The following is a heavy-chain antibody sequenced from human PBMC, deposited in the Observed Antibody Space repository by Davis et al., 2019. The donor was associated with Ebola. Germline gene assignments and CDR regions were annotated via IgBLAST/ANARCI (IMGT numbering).Heavy chain of an antibody. J-gene: IGHJ4*02. Sequence: ASAKVSCKASGYTFRNYGISWVRQAPGQGLEWMGWINAGNGNTKYSQKFQGRVTITRDTSASTAYMELSSLRSEDTAVYYCARAIVVIGGNYFDYWGQGTLVTVSS. D-gene: IGHD3-22*01. CDR2: INAGNGNT. V-gene: IGHV1-3*01. CDR3: ARAIVVIGGNYFDY. CDR1: GYTFRNYG.